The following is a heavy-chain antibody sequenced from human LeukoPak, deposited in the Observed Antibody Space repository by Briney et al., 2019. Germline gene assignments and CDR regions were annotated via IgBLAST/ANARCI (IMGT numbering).Heavy chain of an antibody. CDR3: ARDLSPAYSYGGQCAFDI. Sequence: ASLKVSCKTSGHTFINYAMSWVRQAPGQGLEWMGWISVCNANTNYAQKLHGRVTMTTDTSTTTAYMDLRSLTSDDTAMYYCARDLSPAYSYGGQCAFDIWGQGTMVTVSS. V-gene: IGHV1-18*01. J-gene: IGHJ3*02. CDR1: GHTFINYA. CDR2: ISVCNANT. D-gene: IGHD5-18*01.